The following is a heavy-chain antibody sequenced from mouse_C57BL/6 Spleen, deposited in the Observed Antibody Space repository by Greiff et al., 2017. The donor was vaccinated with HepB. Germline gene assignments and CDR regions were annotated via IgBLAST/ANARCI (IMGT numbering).Heavy chain of an antibody. D-gene: IGHD2-4*01. CDR3: TRAYDYDHYWYFDV. CDR1: GYTFTDYE. J-gene: IGHJ1*03. V-gene: IGHV1-15*01. CDR2: IDPETGGT. Sequence: QVQLQQSGAELVRPGASVTLSCKASGYTFTDYEMHWVKQTPVHGLEWIGAIDPETGGTAYNQKFKGKAILTADKSSSTAYMELRSLTSEDSAVYYCTRAYDYDHYWYFDVWGTGTTVTVSS.